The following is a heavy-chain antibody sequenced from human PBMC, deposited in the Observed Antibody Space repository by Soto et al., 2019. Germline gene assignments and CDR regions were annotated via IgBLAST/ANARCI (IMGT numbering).Heavy chain of an antibody. V-gene: IGHV3-23*01. CDR1: GFTFSSYA. D-gene: IGHD1-26*01. Sequence: GGSLRLSCAASGFTFSSYAMSWVRQAPGKGLEWVSAISGSGGSTYYADSVKGRFTISRDNSKNTLYLQMNSLRAEDTAVYYCAKDWYSGSYYVKDYYYYGMDVWGQGTTVTVSS. J-gene: IGHJ6*02. CDR3: AKDWYSGSYYVKDYYYYGMDV. CDR2: ISGSGGST.